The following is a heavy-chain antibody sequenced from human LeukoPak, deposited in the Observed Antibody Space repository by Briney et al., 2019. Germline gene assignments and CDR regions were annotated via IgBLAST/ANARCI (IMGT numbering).Heavy chain of an antibody. Sequence: ASVKVSCKASGYTFTGYYMHWVRQAPGQGLEWMGWINPNSGGTNYAQRFQGRVTMTRDTSISTAYMELSRLRSDDTAVYYCAKGVGLTQGGKFDYWGQGTLVTVSS. CDR2: INPNSGGT. CDR3: AKGVGLTQGGKFDY. J-gene: IGHJ4*02. D-gene: IGHD1-26*01. V-gene: IGHV1-2*02. CDR1: GYTFTGYY.